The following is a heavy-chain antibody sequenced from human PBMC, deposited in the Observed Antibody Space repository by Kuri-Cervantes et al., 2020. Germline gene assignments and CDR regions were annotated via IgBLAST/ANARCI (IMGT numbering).Heavy chain of an antibody. Sequence: SETLSLTCTVSGDSISSYYWSWIRQPAGKGLEWIGRIYTSGNTNYNPSPKSRVTISIDTSKNQFSLELRSMAAADTAVYYCVRAGLRYSDWPHWGLGTLVTVSS. CDR1: GDSISSYY. CDR2: IYTSGNT. D-gene: IGHD3-9*01. V-gene: IGHV4-4*07. J-gene: IGHJ4*02. CDR3: VRAGLRYSDWPH.